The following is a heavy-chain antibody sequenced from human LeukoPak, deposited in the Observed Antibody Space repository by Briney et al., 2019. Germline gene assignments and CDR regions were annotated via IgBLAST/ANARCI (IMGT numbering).Heavy chain of an antibody. D-gene: IGHD1-26*01. CDR3: AEVGGSSRYFDY. CDR1: GFTFSSYA. V-gene: IGHV3-23*01. CDR2: IGGSGGTT. Sequence: GGSLRLSCAASGFTFSSYAMNWVRQAPGKGLEWVSVIGGSGGTTYYADSVKGRFTISRDNSKNTLYLQMNSLRAEDTAVYYCAEVGGSSRYFDYWGQGTLVTVSS. J-gene: IGHJ4*02.